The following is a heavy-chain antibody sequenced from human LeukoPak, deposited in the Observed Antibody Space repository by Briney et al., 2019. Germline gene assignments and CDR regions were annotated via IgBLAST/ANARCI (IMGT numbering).Heavy chain of an antibody. Sequence: GASVTLSCTSAGYGFTSSSSNWYWQATGQGLEKMGWLNPNSVNTGYTQKSQSRATMTRNDSTSTAYSELSSLTSEDTAGQYCTRRGTYYDRYNWTDPTGEGNLVSASS. D-gene: IGHD1-20*01. CDR2: LNPNSVNT. CDR3: TRRGTYYDRYNWTDP. CDR1: GYGFTSSS. J-gene: IGHJ5*02. V-gene: IGHV1-8*02.